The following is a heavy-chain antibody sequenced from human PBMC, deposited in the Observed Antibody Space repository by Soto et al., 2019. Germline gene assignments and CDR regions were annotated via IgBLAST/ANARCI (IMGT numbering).Heavy chain of an antibody. V-gene: IGHV4-39*01. J-gene: IGHJ4*01. CDR2: IYYGGST. CDR1: GGSISDSNHY. D-gene: IGHD2-15*01. CDR3: VRRSHTILPPY. Sequence: SETLSLTCTVSGGSISDSNHYCVWIRQPPGKGLEWIGSIYYGGSTYYNPSLQTRVSVSADTSKNQFSLKVNSVTVADTAVYYCVRRSHTILPPYWGNGTQVTVSS.